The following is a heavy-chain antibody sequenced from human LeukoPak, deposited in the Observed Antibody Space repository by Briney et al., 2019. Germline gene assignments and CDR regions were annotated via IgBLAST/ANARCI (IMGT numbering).Heavy chain of an antibody. CDR1: GXTVSNNY. Sequence: QPGGSLRLSCAASGXTVSNNYMSWVRQAPGKGLEWVSVIYSGGNTYYADSVKGRFTISRHNSMNTLYLQMNSLRTEDTAVYYCARGGGAARLFDYWGQGTLVTVSS. CDR3: ARGGGAARLFDY. J-gene: IGHJ4*02. CDR2: IYSGGNT. V-gene: IGHV3-53*04. D-gene: IGHD6-6*01.